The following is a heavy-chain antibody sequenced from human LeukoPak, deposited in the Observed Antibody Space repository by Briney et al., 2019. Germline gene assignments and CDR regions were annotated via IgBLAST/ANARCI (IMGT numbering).Heavy chain of an antibody. V-gene: IGHV3-23*01. CDR1: GFTFRRYA. Sequence: GGALRLSCAASGFTFRRYAMSCVRQAPGKGLEWVSAISGSGGSTYYADSVKGRFPISRDNPKNTPYLQMNSLRPEDTAVYYCAKEGSTVTLYYFDYWAQGPLVTVSS. CDR2: ISGSGGST. D-gene: IGHD4-11*01. J-gene: IGHJ4*02. CDR3: AKEGSTVTLYYFDY.